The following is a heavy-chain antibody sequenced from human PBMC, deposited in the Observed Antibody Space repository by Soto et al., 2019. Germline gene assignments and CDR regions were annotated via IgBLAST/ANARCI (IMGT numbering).Heavy chain of an antibody. Sequence: QVRLVESGGGVVQPGRSLRLSCTASGFSFSSYAMYWFRQPPGKGLEWVAVMSKDGMNKNYADSVKGRVTVSRDNANYSLDLHLNSLRGEDTAMYYCARDMYSSDYFVKWFEPWGQGTLVTVSS. V-gene: IGHV3-30*04. CDR2: MSKDGMNK. D-gene: IGHD6-19*01. CDR1: GFSFSSYA. CDR3: ARDMYSSDYFVKWFEP. J-gene: IGHJ5*02.